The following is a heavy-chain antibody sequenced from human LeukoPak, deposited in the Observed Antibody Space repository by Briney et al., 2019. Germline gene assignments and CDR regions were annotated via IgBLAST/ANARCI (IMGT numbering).Heavy chain of an antibody. CDR2: ISAYNGNT. J-gene: IGHJ4*02. V-gene: IGHV1-18*04. CDR3: ARAPPRITMIGIGDY. Sequence: ASVKVSCKASGYTFTSYYMHWVRQAPGQGLEWMGWISAYNGNTNYAQKLQGRVTMTTDTSTSTAYMGLRSLRSDDTAVYYCARAPPRITMIGIGDYWGQGTLVTVSS. D-gene: IGHD3-22*01. CDR1: GYTFTSYY.